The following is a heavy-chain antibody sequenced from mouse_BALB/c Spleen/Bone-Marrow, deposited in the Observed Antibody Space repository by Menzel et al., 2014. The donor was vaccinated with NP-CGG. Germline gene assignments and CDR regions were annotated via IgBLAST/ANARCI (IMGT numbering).Heavy chain of an antibody. Sequence: QVQLQQSGAELAKPGASVKMSCKASGYTFTTFWMHWVKQRPGQGLEWIGYINPTTSYTEYSQKFKDKATLTADKSSSTAYMQLSSLTSEDSAVYYCENGNSFAYWGQGTLVTVSA. CDR2: INPTTSYT. CDR3: ENGNSFAY. CDR1: GYTFTTFW. D-gene: IGHD2-1*01. J-gene: IGHJ3*01. V-gene: IGHV1-7*01.